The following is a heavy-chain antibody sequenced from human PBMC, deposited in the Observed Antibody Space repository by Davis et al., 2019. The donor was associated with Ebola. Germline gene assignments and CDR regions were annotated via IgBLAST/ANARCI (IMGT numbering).Heavy chain of an antibody. CDR2: ISSSSSYI. Sequence: PGGSLRLSCAASGFTFSSYSMNWVRQAPGKGLEWVSSISSSSSYIYYADSVKGRFTISRDNAKNTLYLQMNSLRAEDTAVYYCAKDPLYSGYDYVPWYFDYWGQGTLVTVSS. CDR1: GFTFSSYS. D-gene: IGHD5-12*01. CDR3: AKDPLYSGYDYVPWYFDY. V-gene: IGHV3-21*04. J-gene: IGHJ4*02.